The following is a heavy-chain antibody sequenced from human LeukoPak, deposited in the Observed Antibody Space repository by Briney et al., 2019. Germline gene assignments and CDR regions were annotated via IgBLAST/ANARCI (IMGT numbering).Heavy chain of an antibody. CDR3: ASVRGWSFDY. Sequence: GGSLRLSCAASGFTVSSNYMSWVRQAPGKGLEWASDIYSGGSTYYAGSVKGRFTISRDNSKNTLYLQMNSLRAEDTAVFYCASVRGWSFDYWGQGTLVTVSS. J-gene: IGHJ4*02. CDR2: IYSGGST. V-gene: IGHV3-66*01. D-gene: IGHD6-19*01. CDR1: GFTVSSNY.